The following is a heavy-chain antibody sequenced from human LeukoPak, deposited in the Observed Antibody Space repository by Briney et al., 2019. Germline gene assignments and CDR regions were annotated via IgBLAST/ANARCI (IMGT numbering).Heavy chain of an antibody. CDR3: ARDESGNFDY. CDR1: GGSISSYY. V-gene: IGHV4-59*01. J-gene: IGHJ4*02. Sequence: PSETLSLTXTVSGGSISSYYWSWIRQPPGKGLEWIGYIYYSGSTNYNPSLKSRVTISVDTPKNQFSLKLSSVTAADTAVYYCARDESGNFDYWGQGTLATVSS. CDR2: IYYSGST. D-gene: IGHD1-26*01.